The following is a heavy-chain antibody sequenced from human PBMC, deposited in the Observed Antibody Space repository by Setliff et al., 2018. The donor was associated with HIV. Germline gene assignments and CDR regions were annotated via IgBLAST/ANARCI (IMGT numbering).Heavy chain of an antibody. Sequence: SVKVSCKASGSTFSSYVINWVRQAPGQGLEWMGGIIPIFGTANYAQKFQARVTITADESTSTAYMELSSLRSEDTAMYYCARDRGYSGHDYRNAFDIWGQGTMVTVSS. V-gene: IGHV1-69*13. CDR1: GSTFSSYV. CDR2: IIPIFGTA. D-gene: IGHD5-12*01. CDR3: ARDRGYSGHDYRNAFDI. J-gene: IGHJ3*02.